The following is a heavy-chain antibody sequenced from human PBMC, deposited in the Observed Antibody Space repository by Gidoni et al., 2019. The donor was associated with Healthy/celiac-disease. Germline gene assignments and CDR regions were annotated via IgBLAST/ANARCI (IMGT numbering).Heavy chain of an antibody. J-gene: IGHJ2*01. CDR3: AKDGGRYDFWSGWDWYFDL. V-gene: IGHV3-23*01. D-gene: IGHD3-3*01. CDR1: GFTFPRHA. Sequence: ELQLLESGGGLVQHGCSLSLSCAASGFTFPRHAMSWVRQAPGKGLGWVSAISGSGGSTYYADSVKGRFTISRDNSKNTLYLQMNSLRAEDTAVYYCAKDGGRYDFWSGWDWYFDLWGRGTLVTVSS. CDR2: ISGSGGST.